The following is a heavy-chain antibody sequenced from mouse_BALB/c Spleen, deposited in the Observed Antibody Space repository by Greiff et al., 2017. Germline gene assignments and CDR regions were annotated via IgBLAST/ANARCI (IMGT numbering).Heavy chain of an antibody. J-gene: IGHJ2*01. Sequence: EVQLVESGGDLVKPGGSPKLSCAASGFTFSSYGMSWVRQTPDKRLEWVATISSGGSYTYYPDSVKGRFTISRDNAKNTLYLQMSSLKSEDTAMYYCARHETTVVATDRYFDYWGQGTTLTVSS. D-gene: IGHD1-1*01. CDR2: ISSGGSYT. CDR1: GFTFSSYG. V-gene: IGHV5-6*01. CDR3: ARHETTVVATDRYFDY.